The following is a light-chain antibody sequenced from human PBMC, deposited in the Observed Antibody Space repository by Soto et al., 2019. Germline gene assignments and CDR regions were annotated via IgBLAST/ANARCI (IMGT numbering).Light chain of an antibody. CDR3: YSYTSSSTNV. J-gene: IGLJ1*01. V-gene: IGLV2-14*01. CDR1: SSDIGGYNF. Sequence: QSALTQPASVSGSPGQSITISCTGTSSDIGGYNFVSWYQHHPGKAPKLMIFAVSNRPSGVSNRFSGSKSGNTASLTISGLQPEDEADYFCYSYTSSSTNVFGSGPKVTVL. CDR2: AVS.